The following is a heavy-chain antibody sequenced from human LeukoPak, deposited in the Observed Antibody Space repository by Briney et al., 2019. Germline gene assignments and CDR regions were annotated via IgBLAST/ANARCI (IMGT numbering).Heavy chain of an antibody. J-gene: IGHJ3*02. CDR3: ARRRDYDILTGYAFDI. CDR2: IYPGDSDT. D-gene: IGHD3-9*01. V-gene: IGHV5-51*01. Sequence: GESLKISCKGSGYSFTSYWIGWVRQMPGKGLEWMGIIYPGDSDTRYSPSFQGQVTISADKSISTAYLQWSSLKASDTAMYYCARRRDYDILTGYAFDIWGQGTMVTVSS. CDR1: GYSFTSYW.